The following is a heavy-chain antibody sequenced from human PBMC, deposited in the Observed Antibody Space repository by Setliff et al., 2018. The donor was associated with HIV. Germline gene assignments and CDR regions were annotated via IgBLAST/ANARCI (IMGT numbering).Heavy chain of an antibody. CDR1: GDTFSNYA. V-gene: IGHV1-69*13. Sequence: GASVKVSCKASGDTFSNYAISWVRQAPGQGLEWMGGIIPIFDTANYAQKFQGRVTITADESTSTSSMEMSSLRSEDTAVYYCARGGRFSAPGRDIWYYYYYMDVWGKGTTVTVSS. D-gene: IGHD3-9*01. CDR2: IIPIFDTA. J-gene: IGHJ6*03. CDR3: ARGGRFSAPGRDIWYYYYYMDV.